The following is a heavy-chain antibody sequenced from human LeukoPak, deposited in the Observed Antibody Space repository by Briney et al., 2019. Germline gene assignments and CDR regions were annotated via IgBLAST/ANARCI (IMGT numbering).Heavy chain of an antibody. V-gene: IGHV3-30*03. J-gene: IGHJ4*02. CDR2: ISYDESDK. Sequence: GRSLRLSCAVSGFTFRNYGMHWVRQAPGKGLEWVAVISYDESDKYYGDSVKGRFTISRDNSKNTQSLQMNSLRTEDTAVYYCLGYCSGGNCYSGGYWGQGTLVTVSS. CDR1: GFTFRNYG. CDR3: LGYCSGGNCYSGGY. D-gene: IGHD2-15*01.